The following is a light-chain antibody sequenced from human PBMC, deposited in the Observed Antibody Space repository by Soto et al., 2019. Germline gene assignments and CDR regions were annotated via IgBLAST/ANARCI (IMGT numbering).Light chain of an antibody. CDR3: QQGNSFPRT. V-gene: IGKV1-12*01. J-gene: IGKJ1*01. CDR1: QGINSW. Sequence: DIQMTQSPSYVSASVGDRVTIACRASQGINSWLAWYQQKPGKAPKLLIYGASNLQSGVPSRFSGSGSGTDFTLTISSLQPEDFATYYCQQGNSFPRTFGQGTKVEIK. CDR2: GAS.